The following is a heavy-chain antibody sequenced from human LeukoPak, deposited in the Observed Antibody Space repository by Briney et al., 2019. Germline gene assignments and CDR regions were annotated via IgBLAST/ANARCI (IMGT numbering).Heavy chain of an antibody. D-gene: IGHD6-19*01. CDR1: GGSISSYY. CDR2: INYSGST. V-gene: IGHV4-59*08. CDR3: ARGYSTGWYGGFDF. J-gene: IGHJ4*02. Sequence: SETLSLTCTVSGGSISSYYWGWIQQPPGKGLEWIGYINYSGSTTYNPSLKSRVTISVDTSRNQFSLKLSSVTAADRAVYYCARGYSTGWYGGFDFWGQGTLVTVSS.